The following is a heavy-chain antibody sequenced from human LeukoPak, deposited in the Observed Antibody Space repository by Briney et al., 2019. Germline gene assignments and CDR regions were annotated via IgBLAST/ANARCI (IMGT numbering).Heavy chain of an antibody. D-gene: IGHD3-22*01. V-gene: IGHV1-3*01. J-gene: IGHJ4*02. CDR1: GYTFTSYA. CDR3: AKDVRRYYDSSGPLDY. CDR2: INAGNGNT. Sequence: ASVKVSCKASGYTFTSYAMHWVRQAPGQRLEWMGWINAGNGNTKYSQKFQGRVTITRDTSASTAYMELSSLRSEDTAVYYCAKDVRRYYDSSGPLDYWGQGTLVTVSS.